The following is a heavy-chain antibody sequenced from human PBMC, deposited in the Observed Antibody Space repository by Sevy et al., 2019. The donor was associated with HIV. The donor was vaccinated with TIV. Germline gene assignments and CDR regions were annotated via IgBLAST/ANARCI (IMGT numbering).Heavy chain of an antibody. CDR1: GVSFTDYY. D-gene: IGHD2-15*01. J-gene: IGHJ4*02. V-gene: IGHV4-34*01. CDR3: ARGPLFSPEYCSGATCPTIDY. CDR2: ISHGGST. Sequence: SETLSLTCAVHGVSFTDYYWSWIRQPPGKGLEWIGEISHGGSTNYSPSLKSRVIMSLDTSKNQFSLRLTSLTVTDTAVYYCARGPLFSPEYCSGATCPTIDYWGLGTLVTVSS.